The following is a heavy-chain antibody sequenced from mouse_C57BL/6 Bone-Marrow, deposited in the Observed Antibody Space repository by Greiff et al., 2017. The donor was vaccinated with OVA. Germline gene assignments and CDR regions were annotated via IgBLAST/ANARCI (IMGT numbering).Heavy chain of an antibody. CDR2: LSSGGSYT. Sequence: EVKLVESGGDLVKPGGSLKLSCAASGFTFSSYGMSWVRQTPDKRLEWVATLSSGGSYTYYPDSVKGRFTISRDNAKNTLYLQMSSLKSEDTAMYYCARQGGTDYWGQGTTLTVSS. CDR1: GFTFSSYG. V-gene: IGHV5-6*01. CDR3: ARQGGTDY. J-gene: IGHJ2*01. D-gene: IGHD4-1*01.